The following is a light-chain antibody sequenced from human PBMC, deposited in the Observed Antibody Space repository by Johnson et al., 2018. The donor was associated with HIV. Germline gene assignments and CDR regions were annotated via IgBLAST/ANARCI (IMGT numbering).Light chain of an antibody. Sequence: SVLTQPPSVSAAPGQKVTISCSGSSSNIGNNYVSWYQQLPGTAPKLLIYDNNKRPSGIPDRFSGSKSCTSATLGITGLQTGDEADYYCGTWDSSLSVYVFGTGTKVTVL. CDR1: SSNIGNNY. CDR2: DNN. CDR3: GTWDSSLSVYV. V-gene: IGLV1-51*01. J-gene: IGLJ1*01.